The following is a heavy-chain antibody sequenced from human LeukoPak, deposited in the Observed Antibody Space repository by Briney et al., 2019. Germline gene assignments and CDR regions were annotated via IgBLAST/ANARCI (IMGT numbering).Heavy chain of an antibody. J-gene: IGHJ6*02. V-gene: IGHV4-30-2*01. CDR2: IYHSGST. Sequence: PSETLSLTCAVSGGSISSGGYSWGWIPQPPGKGLEWIGYIYHSGSTYYNPSLKSRVTISVDRSKNQFSLKLSSVTAADTAVYYWARGSGAYYGSGYGMDVWGQGTTVTVSS. D-gene: IGHD3-10*01. CDR3: ARGSGAYYGSGYGMDV. CDR1: GGSISSGGYS.